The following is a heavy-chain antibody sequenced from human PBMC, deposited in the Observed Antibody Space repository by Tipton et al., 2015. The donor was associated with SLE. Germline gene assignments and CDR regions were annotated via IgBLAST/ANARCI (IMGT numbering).Heavy chain of an antibody. D-gene: IGHD4-17*01. J-gene: IGHJ3*02. CDR2: IYYSGST. CDR3: ARGEMTTVTPGAFDI. CDR1: GGSISSYY. Sequence: TLSLTCTVSGGSISSYYWSWIRQPPGKGLEWIGYIYYSGSTNYNPSLKSRVTISVDTSKNQFSLKLSSVTAADTAVYYCARGEMTTVTPGAFDIWGQGTMVTVSP. V-gene: IGHV4-59*01.